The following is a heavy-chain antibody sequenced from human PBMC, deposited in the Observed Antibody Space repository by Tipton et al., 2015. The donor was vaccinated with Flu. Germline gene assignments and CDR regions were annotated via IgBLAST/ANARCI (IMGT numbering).Heavy chain of an antibody. J-gene: IGHJ6*02. D-gene: IGHD6-13*01. CDR2: ISYDGGNR. CDR1: GFTFSRYA. CDR3: ARGPLPDSNWYNGMDV. V-gene: IGHV3-30-3*01. Sequence: SLRLSCTASGFTFSRYAMSWVRQAPGKGLEWVAIISYDGGNRYYADSVQGRFTISRDNSKNTLYLQMNSLRPEDTAVYFCARGPLPDSNWYNGMDVWGQGTTVTVSS.